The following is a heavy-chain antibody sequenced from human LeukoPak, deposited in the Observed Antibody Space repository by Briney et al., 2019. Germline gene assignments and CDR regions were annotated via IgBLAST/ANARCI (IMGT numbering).Heavy chain of an antibody. CDR2: INQGGSEK. CDR1: GFTFSDYW. CDR3: VRGFSAGY. J-gene: IGHJ4*02. D-gene: IGHD4/OR15-4a*01. Sequence: QPGGSLRLSCAGSGFTFSDYWMSWVRQAPGKGLEWVANINQGGSEKHYVDSLKGRFTISRDNAKNSLYLQMNSLRTEDTALYYCVRGFSAGYWGQGTLVTVPS. V-gene: IGHV3-7*04.